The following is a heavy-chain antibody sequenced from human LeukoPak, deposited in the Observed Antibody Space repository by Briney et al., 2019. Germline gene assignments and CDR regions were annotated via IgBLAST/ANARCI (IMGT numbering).Heavy chain of an antibody. CDR1: GFTLSNYI. V-gene: IGHV3-21*01. CDR2: ISSGSSYI. J-gene: IGHJ3*02. CDR3: ARVKSTMIVVATGAFDI. Sequence: GGSLRLSCAASGFTLSNYIINWVRQAPGKALQRVSSISSGSSYIYYADSVKGRFTISRDNSKNTLYLQMNSLRAEDTAVYYCARVKSTMIVVATGAFDIWGQGTMVTVSS. D-gene: IGHD3-22*01.